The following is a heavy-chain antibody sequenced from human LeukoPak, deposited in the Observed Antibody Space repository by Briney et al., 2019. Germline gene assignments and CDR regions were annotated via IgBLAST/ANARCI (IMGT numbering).Heavy chain of an antibody. CDR3: AKDSWYSSSPGSHDAFDI. D-gene: IGHD6-13*01. CDR1: GFTFSSYG. V-gene: IGHV3-30*02. Sequence: GGSLRLSCAASGFTFSSYGMHWVRQAPGKGLEWVAFIRYDGSNKYYADSVKGRFTISRDNSKNTLYLQMNSLRAEDTAVYYCAKDSWYSSSPGSHDAFDIWGQGTMVTVSS. J-gene: IGHJ3*02. CDR2: IRYDGSNK.